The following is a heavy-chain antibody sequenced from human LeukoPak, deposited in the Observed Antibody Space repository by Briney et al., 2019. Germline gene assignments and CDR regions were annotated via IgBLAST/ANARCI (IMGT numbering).Heavy chain of an antibody. CDR2: ISWNSGSI. CDR1: VFTLDDYT. V-gene: IGHV3-9*01. D-gene: IGHD3-10*01. J-gene: IGHJ4*02. Sequence: GRSLRLSCAASVFTLDDYTMHSVRQAPGKGVGRGSGISWNSGSIGYADSVKGRFTISRDNAKNSLYLQMNSLRAEDTALYYCAKERITMVRGALDYWGQGTLVTVSS. CDR3: AKERITMVRGALDY.